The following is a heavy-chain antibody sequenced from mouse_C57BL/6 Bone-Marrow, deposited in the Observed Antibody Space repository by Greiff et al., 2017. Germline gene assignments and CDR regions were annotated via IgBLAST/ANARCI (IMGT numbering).Heavy chain of an antibody. CDR2: INYDGSST. J-gene: IGHJ3*01. D-gene: IGHD1-1*02. Sequence: EVKLMESEGGLVQPGSSMKLSCTASGFTFSDYYMAWVRQVPEKGLEWVANINYDGSSTYYLDSLKSRFIISSDNAKNILYLQMSSLKSEDTATYYCARGYGGFAYWGQGTLVTVSA. V-gene: IGHV5-16*01. CDR1: GFTFSDYY. CDR3: ARGYGGFAY.